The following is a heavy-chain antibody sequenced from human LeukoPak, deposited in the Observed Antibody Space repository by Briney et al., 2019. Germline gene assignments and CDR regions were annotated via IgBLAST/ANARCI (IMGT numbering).Heavy chain of an antibody. J-gene: IGHJ4*02. D-gene: IGHD2-2*01. Sequence: GSLRLSCAASGFTFSTCAMSWVRQAPGKGLEWVSAICGSDGSRYYADSVKGRFTISRDNSKNTLYLQMNSLRGEDTAVYYCAKGGSPSCYSSSGYWGQGTLVTVSS. CDR1: GFTFSTCA. CDR3: AKGGSPSCYSSSGY. CDR2: ICGSDGSR. V-gene: IGHV3-23*01.